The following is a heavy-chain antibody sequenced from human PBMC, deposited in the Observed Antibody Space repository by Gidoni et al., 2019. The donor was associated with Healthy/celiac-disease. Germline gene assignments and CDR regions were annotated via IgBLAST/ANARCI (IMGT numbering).Heavy chain of an antibody. V-gene: IGHV3-15*01. CDR1: GFTFSTAW. CDR2: IKSKTDGGTT. J-gene: IGHJ4*02. D-gene: IGHD6-19*01. Sequence: EVQLVESGGGLVKPGGSLSLSCAASGFTFSTAWMSWVRQAPGKGLEWVGRIKSKTDGGTTDYAAPVKGRFTISRDDSKNTLYLQMNSLKTEDTAVYYCTFRIAVAGTELDYWGQGTLVTVSS. CDR3: TFRIAVAGTELDY.